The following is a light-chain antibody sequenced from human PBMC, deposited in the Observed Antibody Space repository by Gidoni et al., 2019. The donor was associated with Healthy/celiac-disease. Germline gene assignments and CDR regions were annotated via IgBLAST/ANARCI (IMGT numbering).Light chain of an antibody. Sequence: DIQLPQSPSFLSASVGDRVTITCRASQGISSSLAWYQQKPGKAPKLLIYAAPTLQSGVPSRFSGSGSGTEFTLTISSLQPEDFATYYCQQLNSYPFMYTFGQGTKLEIK. V-gene: IGKV1-9*01. J-gene: IGKJ2*01. CDR3: QQLNSYPFMYT. CDR2: AAP. CDR1: QGISSS.